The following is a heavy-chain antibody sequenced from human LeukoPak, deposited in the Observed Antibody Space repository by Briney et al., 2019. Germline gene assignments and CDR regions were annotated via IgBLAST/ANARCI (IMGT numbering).Heavy chain of an antibody. J-gene: IGHJ4*02. CDR2: ISGSGGVT. Sequence: GESLRLSCAAGFTFSSYAMTWVRQAPGKGLEWVSAISGSGGVTFYADSVKGRFTISRDNSKNALYLQMNSLRSEDTAVYYCAREDLSGSYYKWGQGTLVTVSS. CDR1: GFTFSSYA. CDR3: AREDLSGSYYK. D-gene: IGHD1-26*01. V-gene: IGHV3-23*01.